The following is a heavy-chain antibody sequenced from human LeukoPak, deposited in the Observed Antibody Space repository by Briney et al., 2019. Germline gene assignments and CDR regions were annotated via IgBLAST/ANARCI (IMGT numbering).Heavy chain of an antibody. Sequence: GGSLRLSCAASGFTFSSYGMHWVRQAPGKGLEWVAVISYDGSNKYYADSVKGRFTISRDNSKNTLYLQINSLRAEDPAVYYCAKTLLWGLEELARDQTPKYSSGWSRVPHWYFDLWGRGTLVTVSS. CDR3: AKTLLWGLEELARDQTPKYSSGWSRVPHWYFDL. J-gene: IGHJ2*01. CDR2: ISYDGSNK. D-gene: IGHD6-19*01. V-gene: IGHV3-30*18. CDR1: GFTFSSYG.